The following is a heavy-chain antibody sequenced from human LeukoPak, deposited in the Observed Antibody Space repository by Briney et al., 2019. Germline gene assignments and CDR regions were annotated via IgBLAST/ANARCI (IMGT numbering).Heavy chain of an antibody. D-gene: IGHD2-2*01. CDR2: ISSSGGTI. J-gene: IGHJ4*02. CDR3: ARGYCSSTSCYNLLTKHPFDY. CDR1: GFSFSSYE. Sequence: PGGSLRLSCAASGFSFSSYEMNWVRQAPGKGLEWISYISSSGGTIYYADSVKGRFTISRDNAKNSLYLQMYSLSAEDTAVYYCARGYCSSTSCYNLLTKHPFDYWGQGTLVTVSS. V-gene: IGHV3-48*03.